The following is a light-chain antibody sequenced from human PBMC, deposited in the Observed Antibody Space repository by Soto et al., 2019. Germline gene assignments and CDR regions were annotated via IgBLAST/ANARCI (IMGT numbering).Light chain of an antibody. V-gene: IGKV3-11*01. J-gene: IGKJ1*01. CDR1: QSVTTD. CDR2: NAS. Sequence: ETLFTQSPVTVSLSHGERATLSCRASQSVTTDLACYQQKPGQAPRLLISNASNRTTCLPARFSGSVAGTDLTLTISSQQSEDFAVYSGQKNNNWWTFGQGTKVDIK. CDR3: QKNNNWWT.